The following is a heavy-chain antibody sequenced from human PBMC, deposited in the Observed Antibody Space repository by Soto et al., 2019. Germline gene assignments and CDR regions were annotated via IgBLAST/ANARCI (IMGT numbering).Heavy chain of an antibody. J-gene: IGHJ4*02. CDR1: GFTFSSYA. CDR3: AKALYSSWLTGSDY. CDR2: ISGSGGST. Sequence: EVQLLESGGGLAQPGGSLRLSCAASGFTFSSYAMSWVRQAPGKGLEWVSAISGSGGSTYYADSVKGRFTISRDNSKNTLYLQMNSLRAEDTAVYYCAKALYSSWLTGSDYWGQGTLVTVSS. V-gene: IGHV3-23*01. D-gene: IGHD6-13*01.